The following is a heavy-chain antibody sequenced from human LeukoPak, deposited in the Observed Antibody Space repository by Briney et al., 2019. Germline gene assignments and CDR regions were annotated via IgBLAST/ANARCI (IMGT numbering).Heavy chain of an antibody. CDR2: IKQDGSEK. Sequence: PGGSLRLSCIASGFTFSNFWMTWVRQAPGRGLEWVANIKQDGSEKYYVDSVKGRCTISRDNAKNSMYLQMNSLRADDTAVYYCAKEIYGDSTGGRFQHWGQGTLVTVSS. CDR3: AKEIYGDSTGGRFQH. CDR1: GFTFSNFW. D-gene: IGHD4-17*01. J-gene: IGHJ1*01. V-gene: IGHV3-7*03.